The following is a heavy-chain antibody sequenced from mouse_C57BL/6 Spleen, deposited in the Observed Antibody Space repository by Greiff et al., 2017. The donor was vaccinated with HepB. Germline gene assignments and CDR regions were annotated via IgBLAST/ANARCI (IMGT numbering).Heavy chain of an antibody. V-gene: IGHV1-59*01. J-gene: IGHJ2*01. CDR2: IDPSDSYT. CDR3: GRWKRNLDY. Sequence: QVQLQQPGAELVRPGTSVKLSCKASGYTFTSYWMHWVKQRPGQGLEWIGVIDPSDSYTNYNQKFKGKATLTVDTSSSTAYMQLSSLTSEDSAVFYCGRWKRNLDYWGQGTTLTVSS. CDR1: GYTFTSYW.